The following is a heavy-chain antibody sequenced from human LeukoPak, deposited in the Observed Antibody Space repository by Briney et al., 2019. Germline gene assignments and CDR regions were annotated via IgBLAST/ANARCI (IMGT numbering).Heavy chain of an antibody. D-gene: IGHD4-17*01. CDR2: IDPSDSYT. Sequence: GESLRISLLPSGYSFTTYWTSCLPQMPGKGLEWMGRIDPSDSYTNYSPSFQGHFTISADKSISTAYLQWSSLKAPDTAMYYCTSQRSSWPLRFWGQGTLVTVSS. J-gene: IGHJ4*02. V-gene: IGHV5-10-1*01. CDR1: GYSFTTYW. CDR3: TSQRSSWPLRF.